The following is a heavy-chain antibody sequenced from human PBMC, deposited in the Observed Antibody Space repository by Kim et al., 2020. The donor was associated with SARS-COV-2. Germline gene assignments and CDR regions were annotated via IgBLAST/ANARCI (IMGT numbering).Heavy chain of an antibody. D-gene: IGHD6-13*01. J-gene: IGHJ4*02. V-gene: IGHV4-34*01. Sequence: KRRVTISLDTSKNQFALKLSSVTAADTAVYYCARRSGYSSSWYTGGPFDYWGQGTLVTVSS. CDR3: ARRSGYSSSWYTGGPFDY.